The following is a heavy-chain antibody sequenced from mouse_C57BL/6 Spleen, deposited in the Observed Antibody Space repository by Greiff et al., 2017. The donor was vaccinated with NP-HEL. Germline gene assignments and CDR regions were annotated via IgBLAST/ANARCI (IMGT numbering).Heavy chain of an antibody. J-gene: IGHJ3*01. CDR2: IDPSDSYT. D-gene: IGHD4-1*01. CDR3: ARRTGTKFAY. V-gene: IGHV1-50*01. Sequence: QVQLQQPGAELVKPGASVKLSCKASGYTFTSYWMQWVNQRPGQGLEWIGEIDPSDSYTNYNQKFKGKATLTVDTSSSTAYMQLSSLTSEDSAVYYCARRTGTKFAYWGQGTLVTVSA. CDR1: GYTFTSYW.